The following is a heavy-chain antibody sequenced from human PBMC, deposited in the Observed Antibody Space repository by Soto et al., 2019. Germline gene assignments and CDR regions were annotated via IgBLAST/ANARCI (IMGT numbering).Heavy chain of an antibody. CDR1: GGSISSGGYY. J-gene: IGHJ3*02. D-gene: IGHD2-15*01. CDR2: IYYSGST. CDR3: ARDGTDCSGGSCYFDAFDI. Sequence: QVQLQESGPGLVKPSQTLSLTCTVSGGSISSGGYYWSWIRQHPGKGLEWIGYIYYSGSTYYNPSLKSRVTISVDTSKNQFSLQLSSVTAADTAVYYCARDGTDCSGGSCYFDAFDIWGQGTMVTVSS. V-gene: IGHV4-31*03.